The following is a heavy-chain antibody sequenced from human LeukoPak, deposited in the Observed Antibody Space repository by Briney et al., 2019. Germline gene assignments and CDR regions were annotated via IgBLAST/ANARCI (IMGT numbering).Heavy chain of an antibody. V-gene: IGHV4-34*01. Sequence: SETLSLTCAVFGGSFSGYYWSWIRRPPGRGLEWIGEINHRGGTNYNPSLKSRVSISVDTSKKQFSLNLRSVTAADTAVYYCVRELAVARAAFDMWGQGTMVTVSS. CDR3: VRELAVARAAFDM. D-gene: IGHD6-19*01. CDR1: GGSFSGYY. CDR2: INHRGGT. J-gene: IGHJ3*02.